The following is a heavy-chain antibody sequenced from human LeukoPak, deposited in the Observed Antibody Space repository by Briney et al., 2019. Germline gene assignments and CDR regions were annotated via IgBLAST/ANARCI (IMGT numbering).Heavy chain of an antibody. J-gene: IGHJ4*02. CDR3: ARVLVRRPYDFWN. V-gene: IGHV4-59*01. CDR2: IYYSGST. Sequence: PSETLSLTCTVSGGSISSYYWSWIRQPPGKGLGWIGYIYYSGSTNYNPSLKSRVTISVDTSKNQFSLKLSSVTAADTAVYYCARVLVRRPYDFWNWGQGTLVTVSS. D-gene: IGHD3-3*01. CDR1: GGSISSYY.